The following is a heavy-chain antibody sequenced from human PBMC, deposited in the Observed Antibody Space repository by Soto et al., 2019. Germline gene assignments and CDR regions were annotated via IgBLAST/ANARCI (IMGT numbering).Heavy chain of an antibody. CDR3: ARSVRGELLRNDY. D-gene: IGHD1-26*01. J-gene: IGHJ4*02. Sequence: PSETLSLTCTVSGGSISSSSYYWGWIRQPPGKGLEWIGSIYYSGSTYYNPSLKSRVTISVDTSKNQFSLKLSSVTAADTAVYYCARSVRGELLRNDYWGQGTLVTVSS. CDR2: IYYSGST. CDR1: GGSISSSSYY. V-gene: IGHV4-39*01.